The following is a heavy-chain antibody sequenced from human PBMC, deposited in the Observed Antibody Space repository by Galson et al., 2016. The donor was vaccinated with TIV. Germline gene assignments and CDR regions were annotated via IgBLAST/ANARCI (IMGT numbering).Heavy chain of an antibody. CDR3: ARNKRGFTRGYGGHFDS. CDR1: GGSFRGYY. CDR2: VNDNGRV. Sequence: TLSLTCGVNGGSFRGYYWAWIRQSPGMGLEWIGDVNDNGRVDYNPSLKGRVTLSADASTTQFSLKLTSVTAADTGFYYCARNKRGFTRGYGGHFDSWGQGILVTVSS. V-gene: IGHV4-34*01. D-gene: IGHD5-12*01. J-gene: IGHJ4*02.